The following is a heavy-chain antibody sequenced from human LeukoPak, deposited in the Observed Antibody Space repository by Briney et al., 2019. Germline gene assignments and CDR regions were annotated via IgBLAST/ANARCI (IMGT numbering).Heavy chain of an antibody. Sequence: SETLSLTCTVSGGSISSYYWSWIRQPPGKGLEWIGYIYYSGSTNYNPSLKRRVTISVDTSKNQFSLKLSSVTAADTAVYYCARHGSGWYYFDYWGQGTLVTVSS. D-gene: IGHD6-19*01. V-gene: IGHV4-59*08. CDR2: IYYSGST. CDR3: ARHGSGWYYFDY. J-gene: IGHJ4*02. CDR1: GGSISSYY.